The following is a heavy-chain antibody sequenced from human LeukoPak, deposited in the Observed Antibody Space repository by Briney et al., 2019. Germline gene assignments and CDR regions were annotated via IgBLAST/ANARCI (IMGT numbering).Heavy chain of an antibody. CDR3: AKSPRIAAAIYYFDY. D-gene: IGHD6-13*01. Sequence: GGSLRLSCAASGFTFSSYAMSWVRRAPGKGLEWVSAISGSGGSTYYADSVKGRFTISRDNSKNTLYLQMNSLRAEDTAVYYCAKSPRIAAAIYYFDYWGQGTLVTVSS. J-gene: IGHJ4*02. V-gene: IGHV3-23*01. CDR1: GFTFSSYA. CDR2: ISGSGGST.